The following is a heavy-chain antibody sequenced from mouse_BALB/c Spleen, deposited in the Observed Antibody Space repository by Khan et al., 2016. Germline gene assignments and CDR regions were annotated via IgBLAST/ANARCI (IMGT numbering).Heavy chain of an antibody. D-gene: IGHD2-1*01. CDR3: TRGNFYFDY. CDR1: GYTFTSYY. V-gene: IGHV1S81*02. J-gene: IGHJ2*01. Sequence: QVQLQQSGAELVKPGASVKLSCKASGYTFTSYYMYWVKQRPGQGLEWIGGINPSNGGTNFNEKFKSKATRTVDKSSSTAYMQLSSLTSEDSAVYYCTRGNFYFDYWGQGTTLTVSS. CDR2: INPSNGGT.